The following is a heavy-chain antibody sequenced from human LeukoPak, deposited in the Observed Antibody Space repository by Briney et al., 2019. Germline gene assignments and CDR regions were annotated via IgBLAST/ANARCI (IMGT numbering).Heavy chain of an antibody. J-gene: IGHJ5*02. CDR3: ARSKAHLSTSWYGTWFDP. CDR1: GGSVSGYY. CDR2: IYYSGST. V-gene: IGHV4-59*08. D-gene: IGHD2-2*01. Sequence: SETLSLTCTVSGGSVSGYYWSWIRQPPGKGLEYIGYIYYSGSTNYNPSLKSRVTISVDTSKNQLSLKLSSVAAADTAVYYCARSKAHLSTSWYGTWFDPWGQGTLVTVSS.